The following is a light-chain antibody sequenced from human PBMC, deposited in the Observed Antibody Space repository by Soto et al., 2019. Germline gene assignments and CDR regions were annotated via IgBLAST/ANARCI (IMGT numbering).Light chain of an antibody. Sequence: DIQMTQSPSTLSASVGDRVTITCRASQTISKWLAWYQRKPGKAPKLLIYDASTLESGVPSRFSGSGSGTEFTLTINSLQADDFATYFCQQYHTFGTFGQGTKVDIK. J-gene: IGKJ1*01. V-gene: IGKV1-5*01. CDR2: DAS. CDR1: QTISKW. CDR3: QQYHTFGT.